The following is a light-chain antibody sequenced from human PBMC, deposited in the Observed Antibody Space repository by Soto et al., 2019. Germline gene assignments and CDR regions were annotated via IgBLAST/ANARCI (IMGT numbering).Light chain of an antibody. CDR2: GAS. V-gene: IGKV3-15*01. CDR3: HREWP. CDR1: QSVSSN. J-gene: IGKJ1*01. Sequence: EIVMTQSPATLSVSPGERATLSCRASQSVSSNIAWYQQKPGQAPRLLIYGASTRATGIPARFSGSGSGTEFTLTISFFQSYDFPVYYCHREWPFGQGTNLDIK.